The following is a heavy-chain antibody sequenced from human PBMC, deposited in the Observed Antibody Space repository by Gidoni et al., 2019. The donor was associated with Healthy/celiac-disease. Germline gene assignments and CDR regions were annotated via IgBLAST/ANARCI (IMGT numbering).Heavy chain of an antibody. D-gene: IGHD3-10*01. CDR3: ARVRGERLQHYGMDV. CDR2: INPNSGGT. V-gene: IGHV1-2*06. Sequence: QVQLVQSGAEVKKPGASVKVSCQASGYTFTGYYMHWVRQAPGQGLEWMGRINPNSGGTNYAQKFQGRVTMTRDTSISTAYMELSRLRADDTAVYYCARVRGERLQHYGMDVWGQGTTVTVSS. J-gene: IGHJ6*02. CDR1: GYTFTGYY.